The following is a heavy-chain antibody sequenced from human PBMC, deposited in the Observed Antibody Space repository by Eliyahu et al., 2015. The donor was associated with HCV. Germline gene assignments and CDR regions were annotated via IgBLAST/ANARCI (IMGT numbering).Heavy chain of an antibody. CDR2: FHFWGGT. V-gene: IGHV4-39*01. CDR3: ARLGNWNYDELGTYYFDY. CDR1: GGSISSSSYY. Sequence: QLQLQESGPGLVKPSETLSLTCTVSGGSISSSSYYWGWIRQPPGKGLEWIWGFHFWGGTFYNPVPQSRVTISVDTSKNQFSLKLSSVTAADTAVYYCARLGNWNYDELGTYYFDYWGQGTLVTVSS. J-gene: IGHJ4*02. D-gene: IGHD1-7*01.